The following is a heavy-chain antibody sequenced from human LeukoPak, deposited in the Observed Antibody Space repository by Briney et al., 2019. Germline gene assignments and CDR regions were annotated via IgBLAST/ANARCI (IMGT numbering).Heavy chain of an antibody. Sequence: SETLSLTCVVSGGSISSSNWWSWVRQPPGKGLEWIGEMYHSGSTNYNPSLKSRVTISVDTSKNQFSLKLSSVTAADTAVYYCARRRYCSSTSCYEGYYYYGMDVWGQGTTVTVSS. D-gene: IGHD2-2*01. J-gene: IGHJ6*02. CDR1: GGSISSSNW. CDR2: MYHSGST. CDR3: ARRRYCSSTSCYEGYYYYGMDV. V-gene: IGHV4-4*02.